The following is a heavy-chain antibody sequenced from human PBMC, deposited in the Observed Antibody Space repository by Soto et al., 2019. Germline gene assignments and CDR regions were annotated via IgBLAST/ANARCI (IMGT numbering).Heavy chain of an antibody. CDR2: SHYSGST. Sequence: PSDTLSVTCTFSGGSINSGDYYWASVRQHPGKGLEWIGYSHYSGSTYYNPSLRRRLTIAVDTSRNQFSLNLSSLTAADTAVYFRARRLTILGVVNQRWDASWGKGTLVTGS. CDR1: GGSINSGDYY. V-gene: IGHV4-31*03. CDR3: ARRLTILGVVNQRWDAS. D-gene: IGHD3-3*01. J-gene: IGHJ5*02.